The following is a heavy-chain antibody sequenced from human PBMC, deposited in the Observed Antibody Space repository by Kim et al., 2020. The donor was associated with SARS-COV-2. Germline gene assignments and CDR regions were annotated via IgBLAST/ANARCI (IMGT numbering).Heavy chain of an antibody. CDR3: ARKRAIHTKVEHRKNYYY. CDR1: SGSFSDYS. CDR2: ILNTGRT. J-gene: IGHJ4*01. V-gene: IGHV4-59*01. D-gene: IGHD5-18*01. Sequence: SETLSLTCSLSSGSFSDYSWTWIRQSPGKGLQWIGNILNTGRTNYNPSLRSRVSITLDTSRSQLSLRLTSVTAADTAAFFCARKRAIHTKVEHRKNYYY.